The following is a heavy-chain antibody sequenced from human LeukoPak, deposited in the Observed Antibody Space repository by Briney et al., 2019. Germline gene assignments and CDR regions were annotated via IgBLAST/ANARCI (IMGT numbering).Heavy chain of an antibody. CDR3: ARDLSGGSSWPYYFDY. CDR1: GGTFSSYA. CDR2: MIPIFGTA. J-gene: IGHJ4*02. D-gene: IGHD6-13*01. V-gene: IGHV1-69*06. Sequence: SVKVSCKASGGTFSSYAISWVRQAPGQGLEWMGGMIPIFGTANYAQKFQGRVTITADKSTSTAYMELSSLRSEDTAVYYCARDLSGGSSWPYYFDYWGQGTLVTVPS.